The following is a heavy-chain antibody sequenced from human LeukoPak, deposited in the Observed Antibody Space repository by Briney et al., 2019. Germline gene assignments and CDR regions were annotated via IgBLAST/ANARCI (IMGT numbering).Heavy chain of an antibody. J-gene: IGHJ5*02. Sequence: ASVKVSCKASGYTFTGYYMHWVRQAPGQGLEWMGWMNPNSGNTGYAQKFQGRVTMTRNTSISTAYMELSSLRSEDTAVYYCARGVDYYGSGSHCWFDPWGQGTLVTVSS. D-gene: IGHD3-10*01. V-gene: IGHV1-8*02. CDR3: ARGVDYYGSGSHCWFDP. CDR2: MNPNSGNT. CDR1: GYTFTGYY.